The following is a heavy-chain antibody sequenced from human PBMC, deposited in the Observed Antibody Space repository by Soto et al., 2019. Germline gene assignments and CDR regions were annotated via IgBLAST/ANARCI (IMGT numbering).Heavy chain of an antibody. CDR3: ARIAASGRGWDV. CDR1: GFTFSSYW. Sequence: EVQLVESGGGLVQPGGSLRLSCVDSGFTFSSYWMSWVRQAPVKGLEWVGNIKQDGSEENYVDPVKGRFTISRDNAKNSMYLQMNSRRAEDTDVYYCARIAASGRGWDVWGQGTTVVVSS. J-gene: IGHJ6*02. D-gene: IGHD6-13*01. V-gene: IGHV3-7*01. CDR2: IKQDGSEE.